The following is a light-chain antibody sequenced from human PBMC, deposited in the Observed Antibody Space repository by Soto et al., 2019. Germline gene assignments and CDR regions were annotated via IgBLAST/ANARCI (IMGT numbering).Light chain of an antibody. CDR3: QSYDSSLSGYV. Sequence: QSVLTQPASVSGSPGQSITISCTGTISDVTGYNYVSWYQQHPGKAPKLMIYEVSNRPSGVSNRFSGSKSGNTASLTISGLQTEDEADYYCQSYDSSLSGYVFGTGTKVTVL. CDR1: ISDVTGYNY. J-gene: IGLJ1*01. V-gene: IGLV2-14*01. CDR2: EVS.